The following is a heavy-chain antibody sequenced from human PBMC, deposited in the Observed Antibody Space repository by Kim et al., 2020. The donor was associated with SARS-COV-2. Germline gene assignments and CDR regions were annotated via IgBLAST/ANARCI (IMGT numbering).Heavy chain of an antibody. D-gene: IGHD3-10*01. V-gene: IGHV3-23*01. CDR1: GFTFSSYA. CDR3: AKEGPYGSGSYLDS. J-gene: IGHJ4*02. Sequence: GGSLRLSCAVSGFTFSSYAMSWVRQAPGKGLEWVSVISGSGTSTYYADSVKGRVIISRDNSKNTLFLQMNSLRAEDTALYYCAKEGPYGSGSYLDSWGPGILVTVSS. CDR2: ISGSGTST.